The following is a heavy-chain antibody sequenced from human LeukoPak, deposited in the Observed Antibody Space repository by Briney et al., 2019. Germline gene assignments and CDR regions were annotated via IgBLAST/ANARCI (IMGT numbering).Heavy chain of an antibody. V-gene: IGHV4-61*02. CDR3: ARTKYSGSYLFDY. CDR1: GGSISSGRHY. CDR2: ISSTGST. Sequence: PSQTLSLTCTVSGGSISSGRHYWSWIRQPAGKGLEYLGRISSTGSTYYNPSLKSRVTISVDTSKNQFSLKLSSVTAADTAVYYCARTKYSGSYLFDYWGQGTLVTVSS. D-gene: IGHD1-26*01. J-gene: IGHJ4*02.